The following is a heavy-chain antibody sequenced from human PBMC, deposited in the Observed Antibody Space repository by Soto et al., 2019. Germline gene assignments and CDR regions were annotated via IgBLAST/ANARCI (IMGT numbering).Heavy chain of an antibody. D-gene: IGHD2-2*01. J-gene: IGHJ6*02. Sequence: PGESLKISCNGSGYSFTSYWISWVRQMPGKGLEWMGSIDPSDSYTNYSPSFQGHVTISADKSISTAYLQWSSLKASDTAMYYCARLGGRVTLGSCTSTSCHPWYYYGMDVWGQGTTVTVSS. CDR2: IDPSDSYT. CDR3: ARLGGRVTLGSCTSTSCHPWYYYGMDV. V-gene: IGHV5-10-1*01. CDR1: GYSFTSYW.